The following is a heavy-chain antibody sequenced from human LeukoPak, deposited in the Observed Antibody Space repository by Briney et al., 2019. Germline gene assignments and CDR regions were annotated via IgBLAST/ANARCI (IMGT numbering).Heavy chain of an antibody. V-gene: IGHV3-30-3*01. Sequence: GRSLRLSCAASGFTFNAYFMHWVRQAPGKGLEWVADIASDGSHTFYAEPVKGRFTISRDNSKNTLYLQMNSLRAEDTAVYFCARERQDTVLHSGAFDIWGQGTMVTVSS. D-gene: IGHD2-21*01. CDR2: IASDGSHT. CDR1: GFTFNAYF. CDR3: ARERQDTVLHSGAFDI. J-gene: IGHJ3*02.